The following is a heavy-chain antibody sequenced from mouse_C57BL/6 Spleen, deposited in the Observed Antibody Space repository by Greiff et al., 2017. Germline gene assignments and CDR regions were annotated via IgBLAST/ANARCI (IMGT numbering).Heavy chain of an antibody. CDR2: SRNKANDYTT. J-gene: IGHJ4*01. Sequence: EVKLMDSGGGLVQSGRSLRLSCATSGFTFSDFYMEWVRQAPGKGLEWIAASRNKANDYTTEYCASVKGRFIVSRDTSQSILYLQMSALRAEDTAIYYGARVSLDAIDYWGKGTAVTVSS. CDR1: GFTFSDFY. CDR3: ARVSLDAIDY. V-gene: IGHV7-1*01.